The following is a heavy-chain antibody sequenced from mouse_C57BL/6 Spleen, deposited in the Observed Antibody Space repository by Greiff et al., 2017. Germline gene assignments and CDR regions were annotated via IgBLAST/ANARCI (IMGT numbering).Heavy chain of an antibody. J-gene: IGHJ3*01. CDR2: ILPGSGST. V-gene: IGHV1-9*01. CDR3: ASGVYYGSSSEGFAY. D-gene: IGHD1-1*01. Sequence: VKLQESGAELMKPGASVKLSCKATGYTFTGYWIEWVKQRPGHGLEWIGEILPGSGSTNYNEKFKGKATFTADTSSNTAYMQLSSLTTEDSAIYYCASGVYYGSSSEGFAYWGQGTLVTVSA. CDR1: GYTFTGYW.